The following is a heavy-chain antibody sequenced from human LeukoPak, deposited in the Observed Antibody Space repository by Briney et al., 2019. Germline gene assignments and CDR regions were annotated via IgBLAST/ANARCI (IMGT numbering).Heavy chain of an antibody. Sequence: GGSLRLSCAASGFIFSTYNMNWVRQAPGKGLEWVSSISSSSGYIFYADSVKGRFTISRDNAKNSLYLHMNSLRAEDTAVYYCARDYGRYGGQPCYFDSWGQGTLVIVSS. D-gene: IGHD4-23*01. CDR3: ARDYGRYGGQPCYFDS. CDR2: ISSSSGYI. V-gene: IGHV3-21*01. J-gene: IGHJ4*02. CDR1: GFIFSTYN.